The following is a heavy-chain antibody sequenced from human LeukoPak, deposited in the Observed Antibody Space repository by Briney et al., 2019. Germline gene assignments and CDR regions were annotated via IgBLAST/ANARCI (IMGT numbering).Heavy chain of an antibody. D-gene: IGHD6-6*01. CDR3: AKDGGGSSSPDCDGFDP. Sequence: PGGSLRLSCAASGFTFGSYAMNWVRQAPGKGLEWVSAISGTGGSAFYTDSVKGRFTISRDNSKNTLYLQMNSLRAEDTAVYYCAKDGGGSSSPDCDGFDPWGQGTLVTVSS. V-gene: IGHV3-23*01. CDR2: ISGTGGSA. CDR1: GFTFGSYA. J-gene: IGHJ5*02.